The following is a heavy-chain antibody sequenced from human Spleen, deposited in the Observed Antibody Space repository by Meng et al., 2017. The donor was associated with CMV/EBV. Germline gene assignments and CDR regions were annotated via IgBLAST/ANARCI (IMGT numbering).Heavy chain of an antibody. V-gene: IGHV3-30-3*01. Sequence: NYAMHWVRQAPGKGLEWVALISHDGTNKNYADSVKGRFTISRDNSKNTLYLQMNSLRPEDTALYYCARVQEGHFYEISAYYISWFDPWGQGTLVTVSS. CDR2: ISHDGTNK. J-gene: IGHJ5*02. CDR3: ARVQEGHFYEISAYYISWFDP. D-gene: IGHD3-22*01. CDR1: NYA.